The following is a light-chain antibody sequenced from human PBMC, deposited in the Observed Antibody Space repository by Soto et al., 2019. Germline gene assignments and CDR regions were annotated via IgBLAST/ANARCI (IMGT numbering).Light chain of an antibody. V-gene: IGKV3-20*01. CDR1: QSVSNNY. Sequence: EIVLTQSPGTLSLSTGERATLSCRASQSVSNNYLAWYQQKPGQAPRLLIYGASNRATGIPDRFSGSGSGTDFTLIISRLEPEDFAVYYCQQYGNSPWTFGQGTKVDIK. CDR2: GAS. CDR3: QQYGNSPWT. J-gene: IGKJ1*01.